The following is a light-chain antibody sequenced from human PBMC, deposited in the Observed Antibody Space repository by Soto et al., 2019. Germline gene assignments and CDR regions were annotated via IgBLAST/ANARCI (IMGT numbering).Light chain of an antibody. CDR2: EVS. CDR3: SSYTSSSPYV. CDR1: SSDVGGYNY. V-gene: IGLV2-14*01. Sequence: QSALTQPASVSGSPGQSITISCTGTSSDVGGYNYVSWYQQHPGKAPKLMIYEVSNRPSGVSNRFSGSKSGNTASLTISGLQAEDEADYYCSSYTSSSPYVLGTGTRSPS. J-gene: IGLJ1*01.